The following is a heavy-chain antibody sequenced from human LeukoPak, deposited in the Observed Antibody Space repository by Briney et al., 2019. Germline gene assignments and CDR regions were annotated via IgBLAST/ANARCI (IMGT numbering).Heavy chain of an antibody. D-gene: IGHD1-26*01. CDR1: GFTFSNAW. CDR3: TTRSFEGATVQRDFDY. Sequence: PGGSLRLSCAASGFTFSNAWMSWVRQAPGKGLEWVGRIKSKTDGGTTDYAAPVKGRFTISRDDSKNTLYLQMNSLKTGDTAVYYCTTRSFEGATVQRDFDYWGQGTLVTVSS. J-gene: IGHJ4*02. V-gene: IGHV3-15*01. CDR2: IKSKTDGGTT.